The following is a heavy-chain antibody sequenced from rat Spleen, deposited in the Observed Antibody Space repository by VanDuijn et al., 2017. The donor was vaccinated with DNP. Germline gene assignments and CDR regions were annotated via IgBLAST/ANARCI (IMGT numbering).Heavy chain of an antibody. D-gene: IGHD4-1*01. CDR3: TTDGYNPGPFDY. CDR1: GFTFSNYD. Sequence: EVQLVESGGGLVQPGRSMKLSCAASGFTFSNYDMAWVRQAPKKGLEWVATISYDGSSTYYRDSVKGRFTISRDNAKSTLYLQMEGLEAEDTATYYCTTDGYNPGPFDYWGQGVMVPVSS. J-gene: IGHJ2*01. CDR2: ISYDGSST. V-gene: IGHV5-7*01.